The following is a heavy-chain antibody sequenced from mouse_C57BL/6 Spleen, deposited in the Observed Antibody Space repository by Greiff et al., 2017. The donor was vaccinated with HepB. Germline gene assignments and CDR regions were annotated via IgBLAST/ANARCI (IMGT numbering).Heavy chain of an antibody. D-gene: IGHD2-2*01. J-gene: IGHJ2*01. Sequence: QVQLQQPGAELVRPGTSVKLSCKASGYTFTSYWMHWVKQRPGQGLEWIGVIDPSDSYTNYNQKFKGKATLTVDTSSSTAYMQLSSLTSEDSAVYYCAREKGYPSFDYWGQGTTLTVSS. V-gene: IGHV1-59*01. CDR3: AREKGYPSFDY. CDR2: IDPSDSYT. CDR1: GYTFTSYW.